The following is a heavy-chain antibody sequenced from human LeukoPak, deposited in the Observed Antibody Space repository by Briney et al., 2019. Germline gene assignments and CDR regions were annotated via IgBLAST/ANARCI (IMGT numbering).Heavy chain of an antibody. D-gene: IGHD1-26*01. CDR3: ARVLGVGAKGYVDY. V-gene: IGHV4-39*01. J-gene: IGHJ4*02. CDR2: IYCSGST. CDR1: GGSISSSSYY. Sequence: SETLSLTCTVYGGSISSSSYYWGWIRQPPGKGLEWIGSIYCSGSTYYNPSLKSRVTISVDTSKNQFSLKLSSVTAADTAVYYCARVLGVGAKGYVDYWGQGTLVTVSS.